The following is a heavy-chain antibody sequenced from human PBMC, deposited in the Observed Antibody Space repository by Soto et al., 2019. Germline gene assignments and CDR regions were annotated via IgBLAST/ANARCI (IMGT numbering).Heavy chain of an antibody. CDR3: ARQDYYDSSGYSPPDAFDI. CDR1: GYSFTSYW. V-gene: IGHV5-10-1*01. Sequence: GESLKISCKGSGYSFTSYWISWVRQMPGKGLEWMGRIGPSDSYTNYSPSFQGHVTISADKSISTAYLQWSSLKASDTAMYYCARQDYYDSSGYSPPDAFDIWGQGTMVTVSS. D-gene: IGHD3-22*01. CDR2: IGPSDSYT. J-gene: IGHJ3*02.